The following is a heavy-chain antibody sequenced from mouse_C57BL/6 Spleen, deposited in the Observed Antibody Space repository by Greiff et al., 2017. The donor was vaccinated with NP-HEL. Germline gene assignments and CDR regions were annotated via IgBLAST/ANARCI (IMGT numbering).Heavy chain of an antibody. CDR1: GYTFTSYW. V-gene: IGHV1-52*01. J-gene: IGHJ2*01. D-gene: IGHD1-1*01. Sequence: QVQLKQPGAELVRPGSSVKLSCKASGYTFTSYWMHWVKQRPIQGLEWIGNIDPSDSETHYNQKFKDKATLTVDKSSSTAYMQLSSLTSEDSAVYYCARKVVYYYGSSLYYFDYWGQGTTLTVSS. CDR2: IDPSDSET. CDR3: ARKVVYYYGSSLYYFDY.